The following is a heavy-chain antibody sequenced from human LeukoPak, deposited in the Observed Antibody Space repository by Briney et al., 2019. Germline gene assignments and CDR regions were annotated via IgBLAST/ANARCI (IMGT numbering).Heavy chain of an antibody. V-gene: IGHV4-59*01. CDR3: ARSPYSSPPDY. J-gene: IGHJ4*02. CDR1: GGSISSYY. Sequence: SETLSLTCTVSGGSISSYYWSWIRQPPGKGLEWIGYIYYSGSTNYNPSLKSRVTISVDTSKNQFSLKLSSVTAADTAVYYCARSPYSSPPDYWGQGTLVTVSS. D-gene: IGHD6-13*01. CDR2: IYYSGST.